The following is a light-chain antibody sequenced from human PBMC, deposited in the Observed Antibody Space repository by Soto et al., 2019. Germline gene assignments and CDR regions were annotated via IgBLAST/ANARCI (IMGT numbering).Light chain of an antibody. Sequence: EVVLTQSPGTLSLSPGDRATLSCRASQSVTSTYLGWYQQKPGQAPSLLIYGASRRATGIPDRFSGSGSGTDFTLTISGLELEDFAVYYCQQYERSPTTFGGGTKVEIK. CDR1: QSVTSTY. CDR2: GAS. J-gene: IGKJ4*01. V-gene: IGKV3-20*01. CDR3: QQYERSPTT.